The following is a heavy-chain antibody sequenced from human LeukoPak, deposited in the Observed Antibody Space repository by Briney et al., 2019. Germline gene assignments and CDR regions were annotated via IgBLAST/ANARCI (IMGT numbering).Heavy chain of an antibody. J-gene: IGHJ1*01. CDR2: INPNSGGT. Sequence: ASVKVSFKASGYTFTDYYMHWVRQAPGQGREWMGWINPNSGGTNYAQNFQGRATMTRDTSIRTAYMELSSLRSDDTAVYYCARSMSGGLGFFQSWGQGTLVVVSS. V-gene: IGHV1-2*02. D-gene: IGHD2-15*01. CDR1: GYTFTDYY. CDR3: ARSMSGGLGFFQS.